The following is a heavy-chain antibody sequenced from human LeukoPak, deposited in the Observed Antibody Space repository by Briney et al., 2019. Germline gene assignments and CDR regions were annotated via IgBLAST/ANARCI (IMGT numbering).Heavy chain of an antibody. CDR3: ARDRFTMVRGATPLYY. D-gene: IGHD3-10*01. CDR2: INPSGGST. Sequence: ASVKVSCKASGYTFTSYYMHWVRQAPGQGLEWMGIINPSGGSTSYAQKFQGRVTMTRDTSTSTVYMELSSLGSEDTAVYYCARDRFTMVRGATPLYYWGQGTLVTVSS. CDR1: GYTFTSYY. V-gene: IGHV1-46*01. J-gene: IGHJ4*02.